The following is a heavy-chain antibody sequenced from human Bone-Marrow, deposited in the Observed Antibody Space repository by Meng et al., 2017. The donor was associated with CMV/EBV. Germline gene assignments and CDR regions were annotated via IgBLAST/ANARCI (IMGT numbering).Heavy chain of an antibody. D-gene: IGHD3-3*01. J-gene: IGHJ4*02. CDR2: IYYSGST. CDR1: GGSISSSSYY. Sequence: SETLSLTCTVSGGSISSSSYYWGWIRQPPGKGLEWIGSIYYSGSTYYNPSLKSRVTISVDTSKNQFSLKLSSVTAADTAVYYCAREVRFLEWLDGWGQGTRVTCSS. V-gene: IGHV4-39*07. CDR3: AREVRFLEWLDG.